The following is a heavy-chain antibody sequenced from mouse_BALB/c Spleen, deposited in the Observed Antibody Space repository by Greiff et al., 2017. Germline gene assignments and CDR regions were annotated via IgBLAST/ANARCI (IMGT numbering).Heavy chain of an antibody. Sequence: VKLVESGPGLVAPSQSLSITCTVSGFSLTSYGVHWVRQPPGKGLEWLGVIWAGGSTNYNSALMSRLSISKDNSKSQVFLKMNSLQTDDTAMYYCARDYYYGSSRAMDYWGQGTSVTVSS. V-gene: IGHV2-9*02. CDR2: IWAGGST. CDR3: ARDYYYGSSRAMDY. J-gene: IGHJ4*01. D-gene: IGHD1-1*01. CDR1: GFSLTSYG.